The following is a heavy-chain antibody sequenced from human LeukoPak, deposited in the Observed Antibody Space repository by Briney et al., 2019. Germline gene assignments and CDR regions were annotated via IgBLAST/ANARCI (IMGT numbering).Heavy chain of an antibody. Sequence: SQTLSLTCTVSGGSISSGGYYWSWIRQPPGKGLEWIGYIYHSGSTYYNPSLKSRVTISVDRSKNQFSLKLSSVTAADTAVYYCARDYSDNSDYSPYTFQHWGQGTLVTVSS. CDR1: GGSISSGGYY. CDR2: IYHSGST. V-gene: IGHV4-30-2*01. D-gene: IGHD3-22*01. CDR3: ARDYSDNSDYSPYTFQH. J-gene: IGHJ1*01.